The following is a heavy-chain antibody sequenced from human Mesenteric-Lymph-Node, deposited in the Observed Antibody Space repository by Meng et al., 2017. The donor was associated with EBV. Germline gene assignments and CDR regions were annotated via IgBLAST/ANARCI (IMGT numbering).Heavy chain of an antibody. Sequence: EVQLLESGGGLGQRGGSLRLSWAASEFTFSDYTMYWVRQAPGKGLEWVSHVSGSGGSTYYADSVKSRFTIYRDNSKNTLYLQMNSLGVGDTAVYYCVKDLAVAGTWGQGTLVTVSS. V-gene: IGHV3-23*01. CDR3: VKDLAVAGT. CDR1: EFTFSDYT. CDR2: VSGSGGST. J-gene: IGHJ5*02. D-gene: IGHD6-19*01.